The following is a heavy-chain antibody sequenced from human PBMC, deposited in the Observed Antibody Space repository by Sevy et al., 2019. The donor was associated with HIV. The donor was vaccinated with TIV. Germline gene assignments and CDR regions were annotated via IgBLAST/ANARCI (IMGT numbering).Heavy chain of an antibody. Sequence: GGSLRLSCAASGFTFSSYWMTWVRQAPGKGLEWVANMRQDGSEKYYVGSVKGRFNISRNNAKNSLYLQMNSLRAEDTAVDYCARGISGSGSRLGLGYWGKGTLVTVSS. CDR3: ARGISGSGSRLGLGY. V-gene: IGHV3-7*01. J-gene: IGHJ4*02. CDR2: MRQDGSEK. D-gene: IGHD3-10*01. CDR1: GFTFSSYW.